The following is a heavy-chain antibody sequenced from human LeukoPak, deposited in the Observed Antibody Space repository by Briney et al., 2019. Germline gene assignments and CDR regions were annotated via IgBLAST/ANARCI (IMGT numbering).Heavy chain of an antibody. CDR2: IKQDGSEK. CDR3: AKDPDY. CDR1: GFTLSSYW. Sequence: PGGSQRLSCAASGFTLSSYWMSWVRQAPGKGLEWVANIKQDGSEKYYVDSVKGRFTISRDNAKNSLYLQMNSLRTEDTALYYCAKDPDYWGQGTLVTVSS. V-gene: IGHV3-7*03. J-gene: IGHJ4*02.